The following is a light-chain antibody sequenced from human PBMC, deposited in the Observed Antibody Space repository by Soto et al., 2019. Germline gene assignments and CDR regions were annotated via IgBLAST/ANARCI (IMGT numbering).Light chain of an antibody. V-gene: IGLV2-14*01. CDR3: SSYTTTNTLYV. Sequence: QSALTQPASVSGSPGQSITIPCTGTNSDVGGYNYVSWYQHHPGKAPKLMIYEVFNRPSGVSSRFSGSKSGSTASLTIYGLQAEDEADYYCSSYTTTNTLYVFGTGTKVTVL. CDR2: EVF. J-gene: IGLJ1*01. CDR1: NSDVGGYNY.